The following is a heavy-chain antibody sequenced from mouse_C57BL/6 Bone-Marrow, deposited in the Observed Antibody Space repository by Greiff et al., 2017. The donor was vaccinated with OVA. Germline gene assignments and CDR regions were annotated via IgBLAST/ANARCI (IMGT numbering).Heavy chain of an antibody. CDR3: ARSLTSGTSMDY. CDR2: IYPGSGST. D-gene: IGHD4-1*01. Sequence: QVHVKQPGAELVKPGASVKMSCKASGYTFTSYWITWVKQRPGQGLEWIGDIYPGSGSTNYNEKFKSKATLTVDTSSSTAYMQLSSLTSEDSAVYYCARSLTSGTSMDYWGQGTSVTVSS. V-gene: IGHV1-55*01. J-gene: IGHJ4*01. CDR1: GYTFTSYW.